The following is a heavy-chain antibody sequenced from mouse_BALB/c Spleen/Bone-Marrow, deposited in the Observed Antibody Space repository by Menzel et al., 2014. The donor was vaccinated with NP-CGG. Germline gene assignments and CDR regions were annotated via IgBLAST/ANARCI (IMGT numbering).Heavy chain of an antibody. CDR2: IDPENGDT. J-gene: IGHJ2*01. CDR1: GFNIKDYY. CDR3: NADPIT. V-gene: IGHV14-4*02. Sequence: EVKLVESGAELVRSGASVKLSCTASGFNIKDYYMNWVKQRPEQGLEWIGWIDPENGDTEYAPKFQGKATMTADSSFNTAYLQLSSLTSEDTGVYYCNADPITWGQGTTLTVSS.